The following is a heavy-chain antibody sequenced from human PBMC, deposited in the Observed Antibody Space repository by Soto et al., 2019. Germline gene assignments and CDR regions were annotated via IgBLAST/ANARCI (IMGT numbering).Heavy chain of an antibody. CDR1: GGSFSGYY. V-gene: IGHV4-34*01. CDR2: INPTGGT. J-gene: IGHJ4*02. CDR3: ARTRATPSSRNLDY. D-gene: IGHD6-6*01. Sequence: QVQLQQWGAGLLKPSETLSLTCAVYGGSFSGYYWSWVRQSPGKGLEWIWEINPTGGTNYNPSLKSRVTISVDTSKDQFSLQLSSVTAADTAVYYCARTRATPSSRNLDYWGQGTLVTVSS.